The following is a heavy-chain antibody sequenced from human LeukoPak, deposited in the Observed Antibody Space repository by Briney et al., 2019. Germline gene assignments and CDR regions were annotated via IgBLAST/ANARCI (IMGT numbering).Heavy chain of an antibody. CDR1: GYTFTSYV. J-gene: IGHJ4*02. CDR2: IIPIFGTA. V-gene: IGHV1-69*13. CDR3: ARSLNLDFWSGYYYFDY. D-gene: IGHD3-3*01. Sequence: GASVKVSCKASGYTFTSYVINWVRQAPGQGLEWMGGIIPIFGTANYAQKFQGRVTITADESTSTAYMELSSLRSEDTAVYYCARSLNLDFWSGYYYFDYWGQGTLVTVSS.